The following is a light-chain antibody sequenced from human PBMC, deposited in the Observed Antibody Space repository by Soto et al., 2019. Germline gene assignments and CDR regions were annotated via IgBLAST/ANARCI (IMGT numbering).Light chain of an antibody. J-gene: IGKJ1*01. V-gene: IGKV1-5*01. CDR2: DAS. CDR1: QSISSW. CDR3: QQYNSYSGT. Sequence: DIQMTQSPSTLYASVGDRVTITCRASQSISSWLAWYQQKPGKAPKLLIYDASSLESGVPSRFSGCGSGTEFTLSFSSLQPDDFATYYCQQYNSYSGTFGQGTKV.